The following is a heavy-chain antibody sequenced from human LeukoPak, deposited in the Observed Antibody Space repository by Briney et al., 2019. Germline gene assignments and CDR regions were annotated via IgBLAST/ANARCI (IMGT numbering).Heavy chain of an antibody. D-gene: IGHD6-19*01. J-gene: IGHJ4*02. CDR1: GGSFIGYY. V-gene: IGHV4-34*01. CDR2: INHTGST. CDR3: ARVVAVAGTVSYFDY. Sequence: ETLSLTCALYGGSFIGYYWSWMRQPPGKGREWSVEINHTGSTNYNPSVKRRVTISVDTSKNQFSLKLTSVTAADTAVYYCARVVAVAGTVSYFDYCGQGTLVTASS.